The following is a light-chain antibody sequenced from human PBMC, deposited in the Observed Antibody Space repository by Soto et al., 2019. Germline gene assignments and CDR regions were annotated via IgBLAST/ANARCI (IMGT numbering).Light chain of an antibody. V-gene: IGKV3-20*01. Sequence: EIVLTQSPGTLSLSPGERATLSCGASQSVVSNYLAWYQQKPGQGPRLLIFGASSRATGIPDRFSGSGSGTDFTLTISRLEPEDFAVYYCPQYGSSPLTFGQGTKVEIK. CDR2: GAS. CDR1: QSVVSNY. CDR3: PQYGSSPLT. J-gene: IGKJ1*01.